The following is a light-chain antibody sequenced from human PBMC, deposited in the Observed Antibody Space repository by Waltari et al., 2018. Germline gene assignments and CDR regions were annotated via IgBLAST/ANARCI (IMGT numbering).Light chain of an antibody. J-gene: IGKJ2*01. Sequence: DIQMTQSPSPLSASLGDRVIVTCRASQNIRDYVNWFQQSPGKPPKLLITRASTLHTGVPNRFTGSGSGTEFTLTISSLQPEDFASYICQQSYTTPNTFGQGTKV. CDR2: RAS. V-gene: IGKV1-39*01. CDR3: QQSYTTPNT. CDR1: QNIRDY.